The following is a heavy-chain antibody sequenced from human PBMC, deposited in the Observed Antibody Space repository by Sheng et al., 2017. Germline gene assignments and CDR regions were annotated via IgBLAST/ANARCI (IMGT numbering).Heavy chain of an antibody. D-gene: IGHD2-2*02. Sequence: QVQLQQWGAGLLKPSETLSLTCAVYGGSFSGYYWSWIRQPPGKGLEWIGEINHSGSTNYNPSLKSRVTISVDTSKNQFSLKLSSVTAADTAVYYCASKWGYCSSTSCYTRHYGMDVWGQGTTVTVSS. CDR1: GGSFSGYY. J-gene: IGHJ6*02. CDR3: ASKWGYCSSTSCYTRHYGMDV. V-gene: IGHV4-34*01. CDR2: INHSGST.